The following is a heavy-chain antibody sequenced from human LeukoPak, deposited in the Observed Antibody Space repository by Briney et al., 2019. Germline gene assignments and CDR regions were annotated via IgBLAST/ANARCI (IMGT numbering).Heavy chain of an antibody. D-gene: IGHD1-26*01. CDR2: TYYRSKWYT. CDR1: GDNVSLDSVT. Sequence: SQTLSLTCAISGDNVSLDSVTWNWIRQSPSRGLEWLGRTYYRSKWYTDYAVSVKSRIVISPDTSNNQFSLHLDSVTPEDTAVYFCARDRGIGAAVYFDYWGQGTLVTVSS. V-gene: IGHV6-1*01. CDR3: ARDRGIGAAVYFDY. J-gene: IGHJ4*02.